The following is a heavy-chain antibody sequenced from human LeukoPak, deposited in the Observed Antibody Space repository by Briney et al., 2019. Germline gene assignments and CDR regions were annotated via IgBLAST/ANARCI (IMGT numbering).Heavy chain of an antibody. CDR2: IIPIFGTA. Sequence: ASVKVSCKASGGTFSSYAISWVRQAPGQGLEWMGGIIPIFGTANYAQKFQGRVTITADASTSTVYMEMSALRSDDTAMYYCAREVIDFGVLKNKWFDSWGQGTLVTVSS. D-gene: IGHD3-16*01. CDR3: AREVIDFGVLKNKWFDS. V-gene: IGHV1-69*13. J-gene: IGHJ5*01. CDR1: GGTFSSYA.